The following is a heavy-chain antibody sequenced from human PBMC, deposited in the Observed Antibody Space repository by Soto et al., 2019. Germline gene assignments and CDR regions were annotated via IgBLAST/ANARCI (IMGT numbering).Heavy chain of an antibody. CDR1: GFTFTSSA. Sequence: GASVKVSCKASGFTFTSSAVQWVRQARGQRLEWIGWIVVGSGNTNYAQKFQERVTITRGMSTSTAYMELSSLRSEDTAVYYCAADVRSYCGGDCQKPILNYWGQGTLVTVSS. CDR2: IVVGSGNT. CDR3: AADVRSYCGGDCQKPILNY. D-gene: IGHD2-21*02. J-gene: IGHJ4*02. V-gene: IGHV1-58*01.